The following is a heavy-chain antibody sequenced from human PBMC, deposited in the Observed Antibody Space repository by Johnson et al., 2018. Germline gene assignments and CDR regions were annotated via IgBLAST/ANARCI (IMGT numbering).Heavy chain of an antibody. CDR2: IIPILGIA. CDR3: ARDPERFAFDI. V-gene: IGHV1-69*09. Sequence: VQLVETGAEVKKPGSSVKVSCKASGGTFSSYTISWVRQAPGQGLEWMGRIIPILGIANYAQKFQGRVTITADKSTSTAYMELSSLRSEDTAVYYRARDPERFAFDIWGQGTMVTVSS. J-gene: IGHJ3*02. CDR1: GGTFSSYT. D-gene: IGHD3-16*01.